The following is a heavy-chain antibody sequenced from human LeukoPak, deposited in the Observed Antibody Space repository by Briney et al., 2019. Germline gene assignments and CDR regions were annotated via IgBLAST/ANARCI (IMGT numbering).Heavy chain of an antibody. J-gene: IGHJ4*02. CDR3: ARGHCSSTSCYNPYFDY. V-gene: IGHV1-2*02. CDR1: GYTFTGYY. Sequence: ASVKVSCKASGYTFTGYYMHWVRQAPGQGLEWMGWINPNSGGTNYAQKFQGRVTMTRDTSISTAYMVLSRLRSDDTAVYYCARGHCSSTSCYNPYFDYWGQGTLVTVSS. CDR2: INPNSGGT. D-gene: IGHD2-2*02.